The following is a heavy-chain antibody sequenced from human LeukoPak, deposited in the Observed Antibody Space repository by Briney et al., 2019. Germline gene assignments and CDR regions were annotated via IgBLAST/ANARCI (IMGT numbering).Heavy chain of an antibody. V-gene: IGHV1-46*01. Sequence: ASVKVSCKGSGYNFRNYYIHWVRQAPGQGLEWMGVISPNPGGTTYAQKFQGRVTLTRDLSTTTAYMELSGLRSEDTAVFFCAREGGWYGSGRYEREADYSMDVWGGGTTVTVSS. CDR3: AREGGWYGSGRYEREADYSMDV. CDR1: GYNFRNYY. J-gene: IGHJ6*03. CDR2: ISPNPGGT. D-gene: IGHD3-10*01.